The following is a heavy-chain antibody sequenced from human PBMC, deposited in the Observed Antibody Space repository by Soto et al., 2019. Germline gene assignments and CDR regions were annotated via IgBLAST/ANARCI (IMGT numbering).Heavy chain of an antibody. V-gene: IGHV3-23*01. CDR2: ISGSGGST. J-gene: IGHJ2*01. CDR3: SFQSEDGIRDTVPVSAFLLNRSSDL. Sequence: KKMKWVTAISGSGGSTYYADSVKVRFTISRDNSKNTLYLQMISLRAEDTAVYYFSFQSEDGIRDTVPVSAFLLNRSSDL. D-gene: IGHD2-15*01.